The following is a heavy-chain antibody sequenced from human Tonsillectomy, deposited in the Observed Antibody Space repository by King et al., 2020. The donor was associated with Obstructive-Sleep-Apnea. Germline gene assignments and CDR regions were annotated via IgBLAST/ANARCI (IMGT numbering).Heavy chain of an antibody. J-gene: IGHJ6*02. Sequence: VQLVESGGGVVQPGRSLRLSCTASGFTFRSSAMHWVRQAPGEGLEWVTIISSDGGNKDYADSVKGRFLISRDNSKNTLYLQMNSLTVEDTALYYCARDRVRSLTAAFGMDVWGPGTTVIVSS. CDR2: ISSDGGNK. CDR3: ARDRVRSLTAAFGMDV. V-gene: IGHV3-30-3*01. D-gene: IGHD1-14*01. CDR1: GFTFRSSA.